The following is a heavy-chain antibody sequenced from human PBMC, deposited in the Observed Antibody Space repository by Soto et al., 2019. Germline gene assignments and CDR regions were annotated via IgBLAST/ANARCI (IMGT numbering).Heavy chain of an antibody. CDR1: GGSFSGYY. J-gene: IGHJ4*02. CDR2: INHSGST. Sequence: SETLSLTCAVYGGSFSGYYWSWIRQPPGKGLEWIGEINHSGSTNYNPSLKSRVTISVDTSKNQFSLKLSSVTAADTAVYYCARRRRRAAASAEVTSNYFDYWGQGTLVTVSS. D-gene: IGHD6-13*01. V-gene: IGHV4-34*01. CDR3: ARRRRRAAASAEVTSNYFDY.